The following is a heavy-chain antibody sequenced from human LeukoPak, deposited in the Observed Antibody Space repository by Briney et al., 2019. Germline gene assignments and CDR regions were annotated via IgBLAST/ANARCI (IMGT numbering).Heavy chain of an antibody. J-gene: IGHJ4*02. D-gene: IGHD3-22*01. V-gene: IGHV1-18*01. CDR3: ARSASSGGYYLPFDY. Sequence: ASVKVSCKASGYTFANYGIGWVRQAPGQGLEWMGWISVYNGVTNYAQKVRGRVTMTTDTSTNTAYMELGSLRSDDTAVYYCARSASSGGYYLPFDYWGQGSPVTVSA. CDR2: ISVYNGVT. CDR1: GYTFANYG.